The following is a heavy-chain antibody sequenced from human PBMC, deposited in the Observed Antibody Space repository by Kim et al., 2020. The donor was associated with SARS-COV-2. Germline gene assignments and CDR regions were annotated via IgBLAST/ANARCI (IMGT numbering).Heavy chain of an antibody. Sequence: GGSLRLSCAASGFTFSGYAMSWVRQAPGKGLEWVSTISMSGGSINYADSVKGRFTISRDNSENTVSLQMNSLRAEDTAIYYCAKRAPTTVSSSFSFDYWGQGTLVTVSS. V-gene: IGHV3-23*01. CDR2: ISMSGGSI. CDR1: GFTFSGYA. D-gene: IGHD4-17*01. J-gene: IGHJ4*02. CDR3: AKRAPTTVSSSFSFDY.